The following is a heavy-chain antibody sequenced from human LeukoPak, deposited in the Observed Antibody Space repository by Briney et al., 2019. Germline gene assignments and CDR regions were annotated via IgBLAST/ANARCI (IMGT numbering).Heavy chain of an antibody. CDR2: VSASGGST. J-gene: IGHJ3*01. D-gene: IGHD3-10*02. CDR3: AKYVSAKGPPYALDV. V-gene: IGHV3-23*01. Sequence: GGSLRLSCAASEFTFSNYAMQWVRQAPGNGLEWVSGVSASGGSTWYADTVKGRFTISRDTSKNTLYLQMNSLRAEDTAVYYCAKYVSAKGPPYALDVWGQGTTVTVSS. CDR1: EFTFSNYA.